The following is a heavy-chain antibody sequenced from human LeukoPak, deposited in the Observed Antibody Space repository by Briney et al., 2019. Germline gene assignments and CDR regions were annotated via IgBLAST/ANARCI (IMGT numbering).Heavy chain of an antibody. V-gene: IGHV1-2*02. D-gene: IGHD4-11*01. CDR2: INPSIGST. CDR1: GYTFTGYY. J-gene: IGHJ4*02. CDR3: AKSPDYSRFDS. Sequence: ASVKVSCKTSGYTFTGYYIHWARQAPGQGLEWMGWINPSIGSTIYAQKFQGRVTMTRHTAIKTAFIELRSLTSGDTAVYYFAKSPDYSRFDSWGQGTLVTVSS.